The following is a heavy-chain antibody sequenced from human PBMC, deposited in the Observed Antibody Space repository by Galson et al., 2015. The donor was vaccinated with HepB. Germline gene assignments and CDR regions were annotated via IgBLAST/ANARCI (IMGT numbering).Heavy chain of an antibody. Sequence: SLRLSCAASGFTFSSYAMHWVRQAPGKGLEWVAVISYDGNYKYYADSVKGRFTISRDNSKNTLYLQMNSLRAEDTAVYYCARVVRIGHLWSQDYGMDVWGQGTTVTVSS. J-gene: IGHJ6*02. CDR3: ARVVRIGHLWSQDYGMDV. CDR2: ISYDGNYK. D-gene: IGHD3-10*01. V-gene: IGHV3-30*04. CDR1: GFTFSSYA.